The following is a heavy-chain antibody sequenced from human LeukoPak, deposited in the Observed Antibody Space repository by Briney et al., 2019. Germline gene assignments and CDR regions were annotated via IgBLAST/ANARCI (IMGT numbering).Heavy chain of an antibody. CDR3: AKSIVVAGTVNVYFQH. J-gene: IGHJ1*01. D-gene: IGHD6-19*01. CDR2: ISGSGGST. CDR1: GFTFSSYA. Sequence: PGGSLRLSCAASGFTFSSYAMSWVRQAPGKGLEWVSAISGSGGSTYYADSVKGRVTISRDNSKNTLYGQMNSLRAEDTAVYYCAKSIVVAGTVNVYFQHWGQGTLVTVSS. V-gene: IGHV3-23*01.